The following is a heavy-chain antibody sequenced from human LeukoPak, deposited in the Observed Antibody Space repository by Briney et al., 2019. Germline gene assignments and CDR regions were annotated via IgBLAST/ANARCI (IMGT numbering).Heavy chain of an antibody. J-gene: IGHJ4*02. CDR1: GGSINSPSYS. D-gene: IGHD4-17*01. CDR2: IDHSGNT. V-gene: IGHV4-39*07. Sequence: SETLSLTCTVSGGSINSPSYSWDWIRQPPGKGLEWIGSIDHSGNTQYNPSLKSRVTISVDTSKSQFSLKLSSVTAADTAVYYCARGASDLTYDYGVNWGQGTLVTVSS. CDR3: ARGASDLTYDYGVN.